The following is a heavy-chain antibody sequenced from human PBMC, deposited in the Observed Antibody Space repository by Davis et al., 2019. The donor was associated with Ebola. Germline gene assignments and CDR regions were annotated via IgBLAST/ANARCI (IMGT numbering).Heavy chain of an antibody. CDR2: LTGTGATT. V-gene: IGHV3-23*01. D-gene: IGHD4/OR15-4a*01. CDR3: ARDGLWGFGSYWVPGF. CDR1: GFTFSSYW. Sequence: GGSLRLSCAASGFTFSSYWMSWVRQAPGKGLQWVASLTGTGATTHYADSVKGRFTISRDNSKNTLFLLMNSLRPEDTAIYFCARDGLWGFGSYWVPGFWGQGALVSVSP. J-gene: IGHJ4*02.